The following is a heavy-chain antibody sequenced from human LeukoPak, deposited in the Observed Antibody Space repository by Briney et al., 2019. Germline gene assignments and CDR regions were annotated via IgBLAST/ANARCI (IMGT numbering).Heavy chain of an antibody. CDR3: ARWYYYDSSGYQTHAFDI. V-gene: IGHV4-61*02. J-gene: IGHJ3*02. CDR1: GGSISSGSYY. CDR2: IYTSGST. Sequence: PSETLSLTCAVSGGSISSGSYYWSWIRQPAGKGLEWIGRIYTSGSTNYNPSLKSRVTISVDTSKNQSSLKLSSVAAADTAVYYCARWYYYDSSGYQTHAFDIWGQGTMVTVSP. D-gene: IGHD3-22*01.